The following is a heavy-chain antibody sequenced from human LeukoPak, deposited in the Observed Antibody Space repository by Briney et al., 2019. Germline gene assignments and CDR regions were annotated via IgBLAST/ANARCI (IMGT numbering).Heavy chain of an antibody. CDR2: INPNSGGT. J-gene: IGHJ3*02. CDR1: GYTFTGYN. V-gene: IGHV1-2*06. CDR3: ARGVGYYYAFDI. D-gene: IGHD3-22*01. Sequence: ASVKVSCKASGYTFTGYNMHWVRQAPGQGLEWMGRINPNSGGTNYAQKFQGRVTMTRDTSISTAYMELSRPRSDDTAVYYCARGVGYYYAFDIWGQGTMVTVSS.